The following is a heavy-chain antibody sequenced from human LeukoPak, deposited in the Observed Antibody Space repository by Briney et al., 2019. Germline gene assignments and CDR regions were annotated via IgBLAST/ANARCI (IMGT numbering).Heavy chain of an antibody. V-gene: IGHV1-69*05. CDR3: ARVPGYYYDSSGYYHLGAFDI. J-gene: IGHJ3*02. CDR1: GGTFSSYA. D-gene: IGHD3-22*01. Sequence: GASVKVSCKASGGTFSSYAISWVRQAPEQGLEWMGGIIPIFVTANYAQKFQGRVTITTDESTSTAYMELSSLRSEDTAVYYCARVPGYYYDSSGYYHLGAFDIWGQGTMVTVSS. CDR2: IIPIFVTA.